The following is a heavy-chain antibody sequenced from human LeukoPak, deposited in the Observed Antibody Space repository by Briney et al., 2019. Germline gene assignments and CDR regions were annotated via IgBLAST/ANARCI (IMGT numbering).Heavy chain of an antibody. CDR2: MNPNSGNT. J-gene: IGHJ3*02. D-gene: IGHD2-2*01. Sequence: ASVKVSCKASGYTFTSYDINWVRQATGQGPEWMGWMNPNSGNTGYAQKFQGRVTMTRNTSISTAYMELSSLRSEDTAVYYCASLRPSYCSSTSCFGDAFDIWGQGTMVTVSS. V-gene: IGHV1-8*01. CDR3: ASLRPSYCSSTSCFGDAFDI. CDR1: GYTFTSYD.